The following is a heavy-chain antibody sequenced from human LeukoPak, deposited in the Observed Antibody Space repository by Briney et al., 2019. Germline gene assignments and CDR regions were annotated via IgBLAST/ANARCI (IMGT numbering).Heavy chain of an antibody. CDR2: ISAYNGNT. Sequence: ASVKVSCKASGYTFTSYGISWVRQAPGQGLEWMGWISAYNGNTNYAQKLQGRVTMTTDTSTSTAYMELRSPRSDDTAVYYCARVKRITMVRGVISGMDVWGKGTTVTVSS. J-gene: IGHJ6*04. V-gene: IGHV1-18*04. CDR3: ARVKRITMVRGVISGMDV. D-gene: IGHD3-10*01. CDR1: GYTFTSYG.